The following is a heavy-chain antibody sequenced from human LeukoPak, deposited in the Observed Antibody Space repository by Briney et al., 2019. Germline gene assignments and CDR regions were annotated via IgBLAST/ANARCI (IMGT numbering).Heavy chain of an antibody. CDR1: GFTFSSYS. CDR3: AKDPTVTTSVSGY. J-gene: IGHJ4*02. CDR2: ISYDGSNK. Sequence: PGRSLRLSCAASGFTFSSYSMNWVRQAPGKGLEWVAVISYDGSNKYYADSVKGRFTISRDNSKNTLYLQMNSLRAEDTAVYYCAKDPTVTTSVSGYWGQGTLVTVSS. V-gene: IGHV3-30*18. D-gene: IGHD4-17*01.